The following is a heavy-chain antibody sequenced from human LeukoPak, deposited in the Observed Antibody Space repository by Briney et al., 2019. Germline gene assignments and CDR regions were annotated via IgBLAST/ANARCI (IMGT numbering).Heavy chain of an antibody. Sequence: SETLSLTCTVSGGSISSYYWSWIRQPPGKGLEWIGYIYYSGSTNYNPSLKSRVTISVDTSKNQFSLKLGSVTAADTAVYYCARTNYGDYPRYYYYGMDVWGQGTTVTVSS. V-gene: IGHV4-59*01. CDR2: IYYSGST. CDR1: GGSISSYY. J-gene: IGHJ6*02. CDR3: ARTNYGDYPRYYYYGMDV. D-gene: IGHD4-17*01.